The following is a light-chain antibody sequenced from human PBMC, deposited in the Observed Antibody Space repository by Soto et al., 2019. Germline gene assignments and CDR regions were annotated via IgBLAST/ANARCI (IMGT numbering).Light chain of an antibody. J-gene: IGKJ1*01. CDR1: QSVSSSY. V-gene: IGKV3-20*01. Sequence: IVLTQSPGTLSLSPGARATLSCRASQSVSSSYLAWYQQKPGQAPRLLFYGASSRATGIPDRFSGSGSGTDFILTISRLEPDDFAVYYCQQYGRSPWTFGQGTKVDIK. CDR3: QQYGRSPWT. CDR2: GAS.